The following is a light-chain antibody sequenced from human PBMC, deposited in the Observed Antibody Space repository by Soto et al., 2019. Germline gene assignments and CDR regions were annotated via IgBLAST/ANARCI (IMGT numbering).Light chain of an antibody. Sequence: QAVVTQPPSASGTPGQRVAISCSGSSSNIGSNAVNWYQQFPGTAPKVLIYSNNQRPSGVPDRFSGSKSGTSASLAISGLQSEDEADYYCAAWDGSLNGWVFGGGTKLTVL. CDR3: AAWDGSLNGWV. J-gene: IGLJ3*02. CDR1: SSNIGSNA. CDR2: SNN. V-gene: IGLV1-44*01.